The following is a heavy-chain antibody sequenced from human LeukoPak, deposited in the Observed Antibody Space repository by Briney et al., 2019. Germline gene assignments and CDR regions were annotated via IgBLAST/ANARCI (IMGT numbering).Heavy chain of an antibody. CDR1: GYTFTSYD. CDR3: ARGDTIFGVVIILGMDV. J-gene: IGHJ6*02. CDR2: MNPNSGNT. D-gene: IGHD3-3*01. V-gene: IGHV1-8*01. Sequence: ASVKVSCKASGYTFTSYDINWVRQATGQGLEWMGWMNPNSGNTGYAQKFQGRVTMTRNTSISTAYMELSSLRSEDTAVYYCARGDTIFGVVIILGMDVWGQGTTVTVSS.